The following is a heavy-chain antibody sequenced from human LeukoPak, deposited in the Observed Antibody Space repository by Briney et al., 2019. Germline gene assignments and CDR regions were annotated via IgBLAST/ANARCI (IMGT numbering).Heavy chain of an antibody. J-gene: IGHJ6*03. D-gene: IGHD1-26*01. CDR2: ISSNGGST. CDR3: AKDGDTMSGTYYYDMDV. CDR1: GFTFSSYA. Sequence: PGGSLRLSCAASGFTFSSYAMHWVRQAPGKGLEYVSAISSNGGSTYYADSVKGRFTISRDNSKNTLYLQMNSLRGEDTAAYYCAKDGDTMSGTYYYDMDVWGKGTTVTIS. V-gene: IGHV3-64*04.